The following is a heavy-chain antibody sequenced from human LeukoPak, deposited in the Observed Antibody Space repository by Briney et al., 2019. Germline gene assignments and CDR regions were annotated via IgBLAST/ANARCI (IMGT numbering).Heavy chain of an antibody. CDR2: INPDSGGT. J-gene: IGHJ4*02. Sequence: ASVKVSCKASGYTFTSYGISWVRQAPGQGLEWMGWINPDSGGTRYAQKFQGRVTMTRDTSTSTVYMELSSLRSEDTAVYYCAREQRADYGGNPDYWGQGTLVTVSS. D-gene: IGHD4-23*01. V-gene: IGHV1-18*01. CDR1: GYTFTSYG. CDR3: AREQRADYGGNPDY.